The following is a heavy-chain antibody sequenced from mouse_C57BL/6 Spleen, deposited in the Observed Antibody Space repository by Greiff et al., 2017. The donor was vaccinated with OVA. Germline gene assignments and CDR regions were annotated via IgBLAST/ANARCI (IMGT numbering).Heavy chain of an antibody. CDR2: IDPEDGVT. V-gene: IGHV14-2*01. Sequence: EVQLQQSGAELVKPGASVKLSCTASGFNIKDYYMHWVKQRTEQGLEWIGRIDPEDGVTKYAPKFQGKATITADTSSNTAYLQLSSLTSEDTAVYYCVRCDYGEDYWGQGTTLTVSS. J-gene: IGHJ2*01. CDR1: GFNIKDYY. D-gene: IGHD2-4*01. CDR3: VRCDYGEDY.